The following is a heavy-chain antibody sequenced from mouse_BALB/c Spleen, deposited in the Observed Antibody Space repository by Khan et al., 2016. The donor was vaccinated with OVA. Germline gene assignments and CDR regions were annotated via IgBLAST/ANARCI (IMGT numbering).Heavy chain of an antibody. CDR1: GYSITSDYG. J-gene: IGHJ2*01. Sequence: EVQLQESGPGLVKPSQSLSLTCTVTGYSITSDYGWNWIRQFPGNKLEWMGFISYSGNTNYNPSLKSRISITRDTSKNQFFLQLNSVTTEDTDTDDWARGAGINYWGQGTTLTVSS. CDR2: ISYSGNT. CDR3: ARGAGINY. V-gene: IGHV3-2*02.